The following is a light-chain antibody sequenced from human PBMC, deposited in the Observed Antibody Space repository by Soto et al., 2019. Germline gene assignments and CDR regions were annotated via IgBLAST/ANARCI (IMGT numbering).Light chain of an antibody. J-gene: IGLJ1*01. CDR2: DVS. Sequence: QSALTQPRSVYGSPGQSVTISCTGTSSDVGGYNYVSRYQQHPGKAPKLMIYDVSKRPSGVPDRFSGSKSGNTASLTISGLQAEDEADYYCCSYAGSYTYVFGTGTKLTVL. CDR3: CSYAGSYTYV. V-gene: IGLV2-11*01. CDR1: SSDVGGYNY.